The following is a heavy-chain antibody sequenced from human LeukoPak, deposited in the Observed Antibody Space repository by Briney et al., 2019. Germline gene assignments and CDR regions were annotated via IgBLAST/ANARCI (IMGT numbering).Heavy chain of an antibody. CDR2: IIPIFGIA. CDR3: ASIAESTPGNHQEYYGMDV. V-gene: IGHV1-69*04. CDR1: GGTFSSYA. D-gene: IGHD1-14*01. Sequence: SVKVSCKASGGTFSSYAISWVRQAPGQGLEWMGRIIPIFGIANYAQKFQGRVTITADKSTSTAYMELSGLRSEDTAVYYCASIAESTPGNHQEYYGMDVWGQGTTVTVSS. J-gene: IGHJ6*02.